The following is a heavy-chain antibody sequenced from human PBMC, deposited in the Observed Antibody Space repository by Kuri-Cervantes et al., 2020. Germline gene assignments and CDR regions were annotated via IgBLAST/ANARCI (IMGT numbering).Heavy chain of an antibody. D-gene: IGHD1-14*01. Sequence: ASAQMSCKASGYTFTSYGISWVRQAPGQGLEWMGWISAYNGDTNYAQKLQGRVTMTTDTSTSTAYMELRSMTSDDTAVYYCARYPGVGTIEYWGQGTLVTVSS. CDR3: ARYPGVGTIEY. J-gene: IGHJ4*02. CDR1: GYTFTSYG. CDR2: ISAYNGDT. V-gene: IGHV1-18*01.